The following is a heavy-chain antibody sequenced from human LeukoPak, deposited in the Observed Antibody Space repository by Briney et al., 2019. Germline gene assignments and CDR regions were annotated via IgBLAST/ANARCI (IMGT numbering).Heavy chain of an antibody. V-gene: IGHV4-59*01. CDR2: IYYSGST. CDR1: GGSISSYY. J-gene: IGHJ4*02. D-gene: IGHD2-2*01. CDR3: AREYCSSTSCSYHAFDY. Sequence: SETLSLTCTVSGGSISSYYWSWIRQPPGEGLEWIGYIYYSGSTNYNPSLKSRVTISVDTSKNQFSLKLSSVTAADTAMYYCAREYCSSTSCSYHAFDYWGQGTLVTVSS.